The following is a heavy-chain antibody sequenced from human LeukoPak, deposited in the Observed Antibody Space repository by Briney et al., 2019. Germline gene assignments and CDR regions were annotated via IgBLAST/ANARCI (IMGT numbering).Heavy chain of an antibody. CDR2: IYPGDSDT. CDR1: GYSFTSYW. Sequence: KVGESLKISCKGSGYSFTSYWIGWVRQMPGKGLEWMGIIYPGDSDTRYSPSFQGQVTISADKSISTAYLQWSSLKASDTAMYYCASQSGSYYFADTHDAFDIWGQGTMVTVSS. D-gene: IGHD1-26*01. J-gene: IGHJ3*02. CDR3: ASQSGSYYFADTHDAFDI. V-gene: IGHV5-51*01.